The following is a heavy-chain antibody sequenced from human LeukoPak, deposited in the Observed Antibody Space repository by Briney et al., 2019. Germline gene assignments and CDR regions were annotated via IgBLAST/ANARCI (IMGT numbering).Heavy chain of an antibody. V-gene: IGHV3-7*01. CDR3: ATYINWVAGDV. CDR2: IKEDGSEE. D-gene: IGHD1-1*01. J-gene: IGHJ6*02. CDR1: EFTFSDSW. Sequence: GGSLRLSCAASEFTFSDSWMSWVRQASGKGLEWVAAIKEDGSEEYYMDSVKGRFTISRDNAKNSLYLQMNSLRGEDTAVYHCATYINWVAGDVWGQGTAVSVSS.